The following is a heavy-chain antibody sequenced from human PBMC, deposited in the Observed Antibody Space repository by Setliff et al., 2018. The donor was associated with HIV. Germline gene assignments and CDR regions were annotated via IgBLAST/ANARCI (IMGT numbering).Heavy chain of an antibody. D-gene: IGHD3-10*01. CDR1: GTDLNVGY. Sequence: GGSLRLSCVASGTDLNVGYMSWIRQAPGKGPEWVSYISNSSHDVAYLDSVKGRFTISRDNAKNSLYLQMSNLRVDDTAVYYCARWSGRTGGVWGQGTLVTVSS. J-gene: IGHJ4*02. CDR2: ISNSSHDV. V-gene: IGHV3-11*01. CDR3: ARWSGRTGGV.